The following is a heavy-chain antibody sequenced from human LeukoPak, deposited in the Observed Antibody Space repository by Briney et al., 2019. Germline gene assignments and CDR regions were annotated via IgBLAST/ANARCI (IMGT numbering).Heavy chain of an antibody. V-gene: IGHV3-23*01. CDR3: AKVANRGWGDAFDI. CDR2: ISGSGGST. CDR1: GFTSSRYA. J-gene: IGHJ3*02. Sequence: GGSLRLSCAASGFTSSRYAMSWVRQAPGKGLEWVSAISGSGGSTNYADSVKGRFTISRDNSKNTLYLQMNSLRAEDTAVYYRAKVANRGWGDAFDIWGQGTMVTVSS. D-gene: IGHD3-10*01.